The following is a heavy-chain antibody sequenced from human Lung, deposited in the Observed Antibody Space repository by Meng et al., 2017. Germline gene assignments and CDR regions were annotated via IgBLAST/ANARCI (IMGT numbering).Heavy chain of an antibody. J-gene: IGHJ4*02. Sequence: VELVESGGGGVQLGRSLRLSCAASGFTFSSYAMHWVRQAPGKGLEWVAVISYDGSNKYYADSVKGRFTISRDNSKNTLYLQMNSLRAEDTAVYYCARDPHYDILTGADYWGRGTLVTVSS. V-gene: IGHV3-30*01. D-gene: IGHD3-9*01. CDR3: ARDPHYDILTGADY. CDR1: GFTFSSYA. CDR2: ISYDGSNK.